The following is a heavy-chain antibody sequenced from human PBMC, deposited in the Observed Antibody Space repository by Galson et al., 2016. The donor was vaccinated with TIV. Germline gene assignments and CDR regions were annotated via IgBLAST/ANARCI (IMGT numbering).Heavy chain of an antibody. D-gene: IGHD7-27*01. CDR1: GFSFSSLS. Sequence: SLRLSCAASGFSFSSLSMHWVRQAPGRGLEWVSSISNTGSLKHYPDSLKGQFAISRDNARNSVFLQMNSLRAEDTAVYYCARDHPQGWGFDCWGQGTLVTVSS. CDR2: ISNTGSLK. J-gene: IGHJ4*02. CDR3: ARDHPQGWGFDC. V-gene: IGHV3-21*01.